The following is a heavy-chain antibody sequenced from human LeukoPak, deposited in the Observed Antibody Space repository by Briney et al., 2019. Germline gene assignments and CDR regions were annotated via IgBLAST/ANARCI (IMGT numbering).Heavy chain of an antibody. D-gene: IGHD3-22*01. CDR3: ARDWSSYDSSGYYPSNYFDY. J-gene: IGHJ4*02. V-gene: IGHV1-46*01. CDR2: INPSGGST. CDR1: GYTFTSYY. Sequence: GASVKVSCKASGYTFTSYYMRWVRQAPGQGLEWMGIINPSGGSTSYAQKFQGRVTMTRDTSTSTVYMELSSLRSEDTAVYYCARDWSSYDSSGYYPSNYFDYWGQGTLVTVSS.